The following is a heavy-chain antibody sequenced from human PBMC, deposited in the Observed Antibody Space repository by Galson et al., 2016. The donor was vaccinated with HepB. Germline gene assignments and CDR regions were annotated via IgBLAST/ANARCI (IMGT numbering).Heavy chain of an antibody. D-gene: IGHD2-21*01. CDR3: AREYSTAGFDY. J-gene: IGHJ4*02. Sequence: SLRLSCAASGFTFSRYWIHWVRQASGKGLEWVSIISGCGTSTYYADSVKGRFTISRDNSDNTMYLQMSSLRAEDTAVYYCAREYSTAGFDYWGQGTLVTVSS. V-gene: IGHV3-23*01. CDR2: ISGCGTST. CDR1: GFTFSRYW.